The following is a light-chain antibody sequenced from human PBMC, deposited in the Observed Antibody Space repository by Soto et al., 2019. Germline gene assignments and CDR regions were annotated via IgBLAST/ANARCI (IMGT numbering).Light chain of an antibody. CDR2: EVS. CDR1: SSDVGSYNR. V-gene: IGLV2-18*02. J-gene: IGLJ1*01. CDR3: SSYTSSSTSNYV. Sequence: QSALTQPPSVSGSPGQSVTISCTGTSSDVGSYNRVSWYQQPPGTAPKLMIYEVSNRPSGVPDRFSGSKSGNTASLTISGLQAEDEADYYCSSYTSSSTSNYVFGTGTKVTVL.